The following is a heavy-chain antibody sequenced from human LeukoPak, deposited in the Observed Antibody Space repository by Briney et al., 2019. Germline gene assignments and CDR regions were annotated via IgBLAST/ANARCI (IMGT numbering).Heavy chain of an antibody. Sequence: PGGSLRLSCAGSGFIFRSHGMIWVRQAPGRGLEWVSYISPGGNTIYYADSMKGRFTVSRDDDKNSLSLHMNSLRAEDTAVYYCARVRGPTVTTMYFDYWGQGTLVTVSS. J-gene: IGHJ4*02. V-gene: IGHV3-48*04. CDR3: ARVRGPTVTTMYFDY. CDR2: ISPGGNTI. CDR1: GFIFRSHG. D-gene: IGHD4-17*01.